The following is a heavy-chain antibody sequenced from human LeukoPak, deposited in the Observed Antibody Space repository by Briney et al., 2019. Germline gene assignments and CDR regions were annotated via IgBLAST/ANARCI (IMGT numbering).Heavy chain of an antibody. D-gene: IGHD6-19*01. CDR3: ARGPAYSSGWYVHYYYYMDV. Sequence: SVKVSCKASGGTFRRYAIRWVRQAPGQGVEWMGGIIAIVVPAIYAQQFQRRFTLTADHSTTTAYMELSSLSSEDTAVYYCARGPAYSSGWYVHYYYYMDVWGKGTTVTVSS. CDR2: IIAIVVPA. J-gene: IGHJ6*03. CDR1: GGTFRRYA. V-gene: IGHV1-69*13.